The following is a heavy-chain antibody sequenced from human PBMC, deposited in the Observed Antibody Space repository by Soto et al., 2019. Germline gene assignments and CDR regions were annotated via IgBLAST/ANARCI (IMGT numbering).Heavy chain of an antibody. Sequence: EGSLRLSCTASGFTFSNYALSWVRQAPGKGLEWVSAISVSGGGTYYGDSVKGRFTISRDNSNNTLYLQMNILRAEDTAVYYCAKSGTWEPARYSYYYSGMDVWGQGTTVTVCS. CDR2: ISVSGGGT. D-gene: IGHD1-26*01. J-gene: IGHJ6*02. V-gene: IGHV3-23*01. CDR3: AKSGTWEPARYSYYYSGMDV. CDR1: GFTFSNYA.